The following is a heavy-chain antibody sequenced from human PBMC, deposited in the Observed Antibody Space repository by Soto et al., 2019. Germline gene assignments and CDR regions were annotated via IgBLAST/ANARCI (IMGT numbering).Heavy chain of an antibody. D-gene: IGHD5-12*01. CDR2: IIPILGIA. CDR3: ARDAGASGYDFQFDY. Sequence: GASVKVSCKASGGTFSSYTISWVRQTPGQGLEWMGRIIPILGIANYAQKFQGRVTITADKSTSTAYMELSSLRSEDTAVYYCARDAGASGYDFQFDYWGQGTLVTVSS. CDR1: GGTFSSYT. V-gene: IGHV1-69*04. J-gene: IGHJ4*02.